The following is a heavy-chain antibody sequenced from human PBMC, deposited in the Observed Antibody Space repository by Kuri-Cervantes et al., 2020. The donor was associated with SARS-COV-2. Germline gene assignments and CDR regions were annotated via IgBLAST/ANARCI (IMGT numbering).Heavy chain of an antibody. J-gene: IGHJ3*01. D-gene: IGHD4-17*01. V-gene: IGHV3-66*01. CDR1: GFTVSSNY. CDR3: AKDTLRGVDGAAFQF. Sequence: GESLKISCAASGFTVSSNYMSWVRQAPGKGLEWVSVIYSGGSTYYADSVKGRFTISRDNSNNTLYLQMNSLRAEDTALYYCAKDTLRGVDGAAFQFWGQGTMVTVSS. CDR2: IYSGGST.